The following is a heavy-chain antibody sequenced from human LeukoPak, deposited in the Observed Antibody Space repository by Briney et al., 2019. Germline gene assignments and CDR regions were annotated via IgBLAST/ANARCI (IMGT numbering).Heavy chain of an antibody. CDR2: IYYSGST. CDR3: ARDPTLGACDI. Sequence: PSETLSLTCTVSGGSISSYYWSWIRQPPGKGLEWIGYIYYSGSTNYNPSLKSRVTISVDTSKNQFSLKLSSVTAADTAVYYCARDPTLGACDIWGQGTMVTVSS. J-gene: IGHJ3*02. CDR1: GGSISSYY. V-gene: IGHV4-59*01.